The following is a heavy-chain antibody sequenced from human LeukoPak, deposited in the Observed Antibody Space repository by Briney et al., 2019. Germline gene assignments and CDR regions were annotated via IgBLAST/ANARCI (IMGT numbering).Heavy chain of an antibody. CDR1: GFVFSIYT. Sequence: GGSLRLSCSASGFVFSIYTMYWVRQAPGKGLEWVSVIYSGGSTYYADSVKGRFTISRDNSKNTLYLQMNSLRAEDTAVYYCASLFGHTMVRGVRDYWFDPWGQGTLVTVSS. D-gene: IGHD3-10*01. CDR3: ASLFGHTMVRGVRDYWFDP. CDR2: IYSGGST. J-gene: IGHJ5*02. V-gene: IGHV3-53*01.